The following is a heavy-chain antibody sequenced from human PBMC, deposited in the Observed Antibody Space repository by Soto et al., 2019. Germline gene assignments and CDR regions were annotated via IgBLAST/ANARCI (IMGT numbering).Heavy chain of an antibody. Sequence: PGGSLRLSCAASGFTFSSYGMHWVRQAPGKGLEWVAVIWYDGSNKYYADSVKGRFTISRDNSKNTLYLQMNSLRAEDTAVYYCARMSSSSWSGYFQHWGQGTLVTVSS. CDR3: ARMSSSSWSGYFQH. D-gene: IGHD6-6*01. CDR2: IWYDGSNK. V-gene: IGHV3-33*01. CDR1: GFTFSSYG. J-gene: IGHJ1*01.